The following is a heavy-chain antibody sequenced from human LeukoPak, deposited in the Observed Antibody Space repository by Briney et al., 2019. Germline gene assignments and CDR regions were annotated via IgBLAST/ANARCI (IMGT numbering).Heavy chain of an antibody. Sequence: GGSLRLSCAASGFTFSSYAMSWVRQAPGKGLEWVSAISGSGGSTYYADSVKGRFTISRDNSKNTLYLQMNSLRAEDTAVYYCAKSKETYYDILTGSYYYYYMDVWGKGTTVTVSS. J-gene: IGHJ6*03. V-gene: IGHV3-23*01. CDR3: AKSKETYYDILTGSYYYYYMDV. CDR1: GFTFSSYA. CDR2: ISGSGGST. D-gene: IGHD3-9*01.